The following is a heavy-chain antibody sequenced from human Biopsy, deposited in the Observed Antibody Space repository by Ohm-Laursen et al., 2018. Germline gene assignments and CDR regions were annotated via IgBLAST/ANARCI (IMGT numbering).Heavy chain of an antibody. V-gene: IGHV4-59*07. D-gene: IGHD5-18*01. CDR1: DGSINSYY. Sequence: SDTLSLTYTVSDGSINSYYWNWIRQPPGKRLEWIGNIYYSGSTNFNPSLKSRVTISVDTSKNQFSLKLSSVTAADTAVYFCARGSSYGYDFDYWGQGTLVAVSS. CDR3: ARGSSYGYDFDY. J-gene: IGHJ4*02. CDR2: IYYSGST.